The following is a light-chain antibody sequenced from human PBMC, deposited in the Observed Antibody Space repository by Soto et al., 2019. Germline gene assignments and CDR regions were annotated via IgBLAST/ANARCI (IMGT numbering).Light chain of an antibody. CDR1: QRINSE. J-gene: IGKJ2*01. CDR3: QQGHNWPLT. V-gene: IGKV3-15*01. Sequence: EIVMTQSPATLSLSPGERAALSCRASQRINSELAWYQQKPGQPPRLLIYGASTRATGVPARFTGSESGSEFTLTLSGLQPEDFAVYYCQQGHNWPLTLGQGSRREI. CDR2: GAS.